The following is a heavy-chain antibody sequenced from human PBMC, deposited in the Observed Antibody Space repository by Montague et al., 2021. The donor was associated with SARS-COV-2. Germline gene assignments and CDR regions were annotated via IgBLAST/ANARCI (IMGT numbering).Heavy chain of an antibody. CDR2: LNGDGSFT. J-gene: IGHJ4*02. D-gene: IGHD1-20*01. V-gene: IGHV3-74*01. CDR1: GFTFSSYW. Sequence: SLRLXCADSGFTFSSYWMHWVRRAPGKGLVWVARLNGDGSFTSYMDSVKGRFTISRDNAKNTPYLQMNSLRGEDTAVYFCASFGLNWKDSYWGQGTLVAVSS. CDR3: ASFGLNWKDSY.